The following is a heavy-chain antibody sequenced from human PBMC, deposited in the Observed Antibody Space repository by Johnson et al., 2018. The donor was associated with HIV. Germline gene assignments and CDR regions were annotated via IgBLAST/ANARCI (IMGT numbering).Heavy chain of an antibody. V-gene: IGHV3-23*04. J-gene: IGHJ3*02. Sequence: VQLVESGGGLVQPGGSLRLSCAASGFTFSSYAMSWVRQAPGKGLEWVSAISGSGGSTYYADSVQGRFTISRDNSKNTLYLQMNSLRAEDTAVYYCTTDDAPSYGDYGEAFDIWGQGTMVTVSS. CDR1: GFTFSSYA. CDR2: ISGSGGST. CDR3: TTDDAPSYGDYGEAFDI. D-gene: IGHD4-17*01.